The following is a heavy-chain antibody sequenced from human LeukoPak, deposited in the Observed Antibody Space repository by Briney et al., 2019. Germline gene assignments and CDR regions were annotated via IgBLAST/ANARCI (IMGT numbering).Heavy chain of an antibody. Sequence: GGSLILPCAASGFTFSSYAMSWVRQAPGRGLEWVSAISGSGGSTYYADSVKGRFTISRDNSKNTLYLQMNSLRAEDTAVYYCAKGVLYCGGDCYSPNWFDPWGQGTLVTVSS. J-gene: IGHJ5*02. D-gene: IGHD2-21*01. CDR1: GFTFSSYA. CDR3: AKGVLYCGGDCYSPNWFDP. V-gene: IGHV3-23*01. CDR2: ISGSGGST.